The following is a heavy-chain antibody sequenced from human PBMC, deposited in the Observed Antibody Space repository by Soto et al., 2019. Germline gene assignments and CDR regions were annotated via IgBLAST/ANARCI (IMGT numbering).Heavy chain of an antibody. CDR2: ISGSGDST. D-gene: IGHD6-19*01. V-gene: IGHV3-23*01. CDR1: GFTFSSDA. CDR3: ARRSSGWYFDY. J-gene: IGHJ4*02. Sequence: EVQLLESGGGLVQPGGSLRLSCAASGFTFSSDAMNWVRQAPGKGLEWVSVISGSGDSTYYADSVKGRFTISRDNSKNTLYLQMNSLRAEDTAVYYCARRSSGWYFDYWGQGTLVTVSS.